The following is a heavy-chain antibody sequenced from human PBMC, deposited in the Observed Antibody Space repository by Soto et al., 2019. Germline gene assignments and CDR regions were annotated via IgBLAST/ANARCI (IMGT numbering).Heavy chain of an antibody. V-gene: IGHV3-23*01. CDR3: AKGRSYYYYYGVDV. CDR1: GFTFRSCA. CDR2: IIDSGAST. J-gene: IGHJ6*02. Sequence: GGSLRLSCAASGFTFRSCAMGWVRQAPGKGLEWVSDIIDSGASTYYADSVKGRFTISRDNSKSTLYLQMNSLRAEDTALYYCAKGRSYYYYYGVDVSGQGTTVTVS.